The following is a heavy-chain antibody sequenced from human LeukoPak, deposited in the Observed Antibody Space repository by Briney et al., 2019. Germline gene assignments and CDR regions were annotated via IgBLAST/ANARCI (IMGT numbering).Heavy chain of an antibody. D-gene: IGHD3-3*01. Sequence: GGSLRLSCAASGFSFSDHYMSWIRQAPGKGLEWVSYISGSGSTIYYAASVRGRFTIPRDNAKNSLYLQMNSLRAEDTAIYYCAREGITIFGVANSNWFDPWGQGTLVTVSS. CDR1: GFSFSDHY. CDR2: ISGSGSTI. J-gene: IGHJ5*02. V-gene: IGHV3-11*01. CDR3: AREGITIFGVANSNWFDP.